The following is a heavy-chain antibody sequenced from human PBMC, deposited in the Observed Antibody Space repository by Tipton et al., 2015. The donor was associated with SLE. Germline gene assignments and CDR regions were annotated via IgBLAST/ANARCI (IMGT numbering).Heavy chain of an antibody. CDR1: GFTFSSYS. Sequence: SLSLSCAASGFTFSSYSMNWVRQAPGKGLEWVSYISSSSSTINYADSVKGRFTISRDNVKNSLYLQMNSLRAEDTAVYYCARDSTGWYYFDYWGQGTLVTVSS. CDR2: ISSSSSTI. CDR3: ARDSTGWYYFDY. J-gene: IGHJ4*02. V-gene: IGHV3-48*01. D-gene: IGHD6-19*01.